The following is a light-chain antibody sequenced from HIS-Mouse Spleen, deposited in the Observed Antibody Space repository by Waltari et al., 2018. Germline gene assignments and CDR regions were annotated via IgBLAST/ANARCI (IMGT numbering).Light chain of an antibody. J-gene: IGKJ1*01. Sequence: DIQMTQSPSTLSASVGDRVTITCRASQSISSWVAWYQQKPGKAPKLLIYKASSLESGVPSRFGGSGSGTEFTLTISSLQPDDFATYYCQQYNSYSQTFGQGTKVEIK. V-gene: IGKV1-5*03. CDR3: QQYNSYSQT. CDR1: QSISSW. CDR2: KAS.